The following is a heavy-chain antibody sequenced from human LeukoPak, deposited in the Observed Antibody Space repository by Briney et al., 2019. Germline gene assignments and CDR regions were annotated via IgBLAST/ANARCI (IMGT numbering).Heavy chain of an antibody. CDR3: ARPGYYDFWSGYYPNYYYYGMDV. D-gene: IGHD3-3*01. CDR2: MNPNSGNT. CDR1: GYTFTSYD. V-gene: IGHV1-8*01. J-gene: IGHJ6*02. Sequence: ASVKVSCKASGYTFTSYDINWVRQATGQGLEWMGWMNPNSGNTGYAQKFQGRVTMTRNTSISTAYMELSSLRSEDTAVYYCARPGYYDFWSGYYPNYYYYGMDVWGQGTTVTVSS.